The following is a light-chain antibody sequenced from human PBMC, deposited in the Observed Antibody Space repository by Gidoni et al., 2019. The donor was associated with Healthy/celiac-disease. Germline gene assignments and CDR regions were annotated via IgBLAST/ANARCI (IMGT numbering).Light chain of an antibody. CDR3: QQRSNWPPIT. J-gene: IGKJ5*01. V-gene: IGKV3-11*01. Sequence: EIVLTQSPATLSLSPGERATLSCRASQSVSSYLAWYQQKPGQAPRLLIYDASNRATGIPARFSGSGPGTYFTLPISSLEPEDFAVYYCQQRSNWPPITFGQGTRLEIK. CDR1: QSVSSY. CDR2: DAS.